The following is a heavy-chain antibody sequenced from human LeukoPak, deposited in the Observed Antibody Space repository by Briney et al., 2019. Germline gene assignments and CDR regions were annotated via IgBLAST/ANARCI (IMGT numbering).Heavy chain of an antibody. CDR3: ASLYCSSTSCYAYGY. Sequence: GGSLRLSCAASGFTFSSYEMNWVRQAPGKGLEWVSYISSSGSTIYYADSVKGRFTISRDNAKNSLYLQMNSLRAEDTAVCYCASLYCSSTSCYAYGYWGQGTLVTVSS. V-gene: IGHV3-48*03. D-gene: IGHD2-2*01. CDR2: ISSSGSTI. CDR1: GFTFSSYE. J-gene: IGHJ4*02.